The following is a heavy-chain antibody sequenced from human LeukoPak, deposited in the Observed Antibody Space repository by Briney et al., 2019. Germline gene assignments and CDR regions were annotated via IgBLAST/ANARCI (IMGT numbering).Heavy chain of an antibody. CDR1: GGSISSSSYY. D-gene: IGHD3-22*01. CDR3: ARGPINYDSSGYYLSYYYYYMDV. J-gene: IGHJ6*03. CDR2: IYYSGST. Sequence: PSETLSLTCTVSGGSISSSSYYWGWIRQPPGKGLEWIGSIYYSGSTYYNPSLKSRVTISVDTSKNQFSLKLSSVTAADTAVYYCARGPINYDSSGYYLSYYYYYMDVWGKGTTVTVSS. V-gene: IGHV4-39*01.